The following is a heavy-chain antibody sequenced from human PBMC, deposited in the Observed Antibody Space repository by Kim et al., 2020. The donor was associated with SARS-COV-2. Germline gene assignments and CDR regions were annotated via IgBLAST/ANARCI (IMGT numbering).Heavy chain of an antibody. J-gene: IGHJ4*02. CDR1: GFTFSNYA. CDR3: ARYLTGYYLNY. D-gene: IGHD3-9*01. CDR2: IGGSVNNT. V-gene: IGHV3-23*01. Sequence: GGSLRLSCDASGFTFSNYAMTWVRQAPGKGLEWVSAIGGSVNNTYYADSVKGRLNISRDNSKNTIYLQMNSLRAEDTAVSYCARYLTGYYLNYLGQGTLV.